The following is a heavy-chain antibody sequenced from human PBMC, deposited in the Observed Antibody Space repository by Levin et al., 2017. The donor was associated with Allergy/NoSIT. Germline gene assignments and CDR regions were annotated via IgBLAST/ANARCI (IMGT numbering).Heavy chain of an antibody. V-gene: IGHV3-48*01. Sequence: GGSLRLSCAASGFTFSSYTMNWVRQAPGKGLEWVSYISRSSSTIYYADSVKGRFTISRDNAKNSLYLQINSLRAEDTAVYYCARGDYGDYGAFDIWGQGTMVTVSS. CDR1: GFTFSSYT. D-gene: IGHD4-17*01. CDR3: ARGDYGDYGAFDI. J-gene: IGHJ3*02. CDR2: ISRSSSTI.